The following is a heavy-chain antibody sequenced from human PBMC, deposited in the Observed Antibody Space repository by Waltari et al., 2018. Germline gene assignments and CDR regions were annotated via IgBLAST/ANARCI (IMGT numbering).Heavy chain of an antibody. V-gene: IGHV1-3*01. CDR3: ARVGGAVAGIKGGAFDI. J-gene: IGHJ3*02. CDR2: INAGNGNR. Sequence: QVQLVQSGAEVKKPGASVKVSCKASGYTFTSYAMHLVRQAPGQRLEWMGWINAGNGNRKYSQKLQGRVTITRDTSASTAYMELSSLRSEDTAGYYCARVGGAVAGIKGGAFDIWGQGTMVTVSS. D-gene: IGHD6-19*01. CDR1: GYTFTSYA.